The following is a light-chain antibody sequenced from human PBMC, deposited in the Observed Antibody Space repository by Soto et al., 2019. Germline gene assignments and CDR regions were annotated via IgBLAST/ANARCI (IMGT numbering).Light chain of an antibody. V-gene: IGKV1-5*01. Sequence: DIQMTQSPSTLSASVGDRVTITCRASQSISHFLAWYQQKPGKVPKLLIYDASNLGSGVPSRFSGSGSGTDFTLTISRLEPEDFAVYYCQQYGSSPWTFGQGTKV. CDR1: QSISHF. CDR2: DAS. CDR3: QQYGSSPWT. J-gene: IGKJ1*01.